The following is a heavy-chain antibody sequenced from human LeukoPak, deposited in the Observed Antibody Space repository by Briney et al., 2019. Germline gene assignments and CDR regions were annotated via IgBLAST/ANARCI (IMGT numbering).Heavy chain of an antibody. CDR3: ARADVKGYCSGGSCLYYYYMDV. V-gene: IGHV1-8*03. D-gene: IGHD2-15*01. CDR2: MNPNSGNT. Sequence: ASVKVSCKASRYAFTSYDINWVRQATGQGLEWMGWMNPNSGNTGYAQKFQGRVTITRNTSISTAYMELSSLRSEDTAVYYCARADVKGYCSGGSCLYYYYMDVWGKGTTVTVSS. J-gene: IGHJ6*03. CDR1: RYAFTSYD.